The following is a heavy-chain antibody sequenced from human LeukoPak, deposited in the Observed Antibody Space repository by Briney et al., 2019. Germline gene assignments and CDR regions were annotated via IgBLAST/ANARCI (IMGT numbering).Heavy chain of an antibody. D-gene: IGHD1-26*01. CDR2: ISSSGITI. Sequence: GGSLRLSCAASGFTLTNYWMSWVRQAPGKGLEWVSYISSSGITIYYADSVKGRFTISRDNAKNSLYLQMNSLRAEDTAVYYCAKSVSGSYNYFDYWGQGTLVTVSS. J-gene: IGHJ4*02. CDR1: GFTLTNYW. CDR3: AKSVSGSYNYFDY. V-gene: IGHV3-11*04.